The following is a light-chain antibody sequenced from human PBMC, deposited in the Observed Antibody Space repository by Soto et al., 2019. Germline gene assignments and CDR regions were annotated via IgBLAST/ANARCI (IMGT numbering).Light chain of an antibody. CDR2: VAS. CDR3: KQYNVWPLT. Sequence: EIVMTQSPATLSVSPGERATLSCRASQRVSSNLAWYQQKPGQTPKLLNYVASPRANGIPARFSGSGSGPQFTLIISSLQSEDFAVYCCKQYNVWPLTCGGGNKVEFK. V-gene: IGKV3-15*01. CDR1: QRVSSN. J-gene: IGKJ4*01.